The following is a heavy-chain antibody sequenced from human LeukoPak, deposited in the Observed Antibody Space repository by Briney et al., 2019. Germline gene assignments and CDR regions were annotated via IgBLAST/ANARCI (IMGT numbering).Heavy chain of an antibody. D-gene: IGHD5-24*01. CDR2: ISGSGGST. Sequence: PGGSLRLSCAASGFTFSSYGMSWVRQAPGKGLEWVSAISGSGGSTYYADSVKGRFTISRDNSKNTLYLQMNSLRAEDTAVYYCAKVEGDGYNYDHWGQGTLVTVSS. CDR1: GFTFSSYG. V-gene: IGHV3-23*01. J-gene: IGHJ5*02. CDR3: AKVEGDGYNYDH.